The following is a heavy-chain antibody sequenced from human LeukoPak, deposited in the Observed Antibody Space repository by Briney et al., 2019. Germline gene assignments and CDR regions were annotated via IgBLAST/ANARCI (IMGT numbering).Heavy chain of an antibody. J-gene: IGHJ6*02. CDR3: ARDSYDFWSGSYYYYGMDV. D-gene: IGHD3-3*01. Sequence: SETLSLTCTVSGGSISSGCYYWSWIRQPAGKVLEWIGRICTSGSTNYNPSLKSRVTISVDTSKNQFSLKLSSVTAAGTAVYYCARDSYDFWSGSYYYYGMDVWGQGTTVTVSS. CDR2: ICTSGST. CDR1: GGSISSGCYY. V-gene: IGHV4-61*02.